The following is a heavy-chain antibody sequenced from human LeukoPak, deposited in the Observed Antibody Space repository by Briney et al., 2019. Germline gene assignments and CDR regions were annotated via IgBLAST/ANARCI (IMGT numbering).Heavy chain of an antibody. V-gene: IGHV3-23*01. CDR1: GFTFSSYA. Sequence: GGSLRLSCAASGFTFSSYAMSWVRQAPGKGLEWVSAISGSGGSTYYADSVKGRFTISRDNSKNTLYLQMNSLRAEDTAVYYCAKLTGYCSSTSCYSSNDYWGQGTLVTVSS. CDR3: AKLTGYCSSTSCYSSNDY. D-gene: IGHD2-2*01. CDR2: ISGSGGST. J-gene: IGHJ4*02.